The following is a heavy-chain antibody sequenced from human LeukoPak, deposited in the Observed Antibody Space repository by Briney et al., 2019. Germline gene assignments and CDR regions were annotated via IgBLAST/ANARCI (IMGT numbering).Heavy chain of an antibody. V-gene: IGHV5-51*01. Sequence: GESLKISCKGSGYSFTCYWIGWVRQMPGEGLEWMGIIYPGDSDTRYSPSFQGQVTISADKSISTAYLQWSSLKASDTAMYYCARQAVPVAKYFQYWGQGTLVTVSS. J-gene: IGHJ1*01. CDR1: GYSFTCYW. D-gene: IGHD2-2*01. CDR2: IYPGDSDT. CDR3: ARQAVPVAKYFQY.